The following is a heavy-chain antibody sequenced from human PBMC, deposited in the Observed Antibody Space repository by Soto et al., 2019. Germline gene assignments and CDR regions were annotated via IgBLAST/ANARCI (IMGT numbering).Heavy chain of an antibody. V-gene: IGHV1-69*06. D-gene: IGHD3-3*01. Sequence: QVQLVQSGAEVKKPGSSVKVSYKASGGTFSSYAISWVRQAPGQGLEWMGGIIPIFGTANYAQKFQGRVTITADKSTSTAYMELSSLRSEDTAVYYCARDGYYEPEIAYGMDVWGQGTTVTVSS. J-gene: IGHJ6*02. CDR1: GGTFSSYA. CDR2: IIPIFGTA. CDR3: ARDGYYEPEIAYGMDV.